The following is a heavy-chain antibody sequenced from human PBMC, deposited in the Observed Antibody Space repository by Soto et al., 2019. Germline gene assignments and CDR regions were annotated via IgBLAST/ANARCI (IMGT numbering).Heavy chain of an antibody. D-gene: IGHD3-22*01. CDR3: ARGDYYDISGYYRYDDFDS. V-gene: IGHV1-69*01. CDR1: GGTFSSYA. CDR2: IIPIFGTA. J-gene: IGHJ3*02. Sequence: QVQLVQSGAEVKKPGSSVKVSCKASGGTFSSYAISWVRQAPGHGLEWMGGIIPIFGTANYAQKFQGRVTITADESTSTAYMERSSLRSEDTAVYYCARGDYYDISGYYRYDDFDSWGQGTMVTVSS.